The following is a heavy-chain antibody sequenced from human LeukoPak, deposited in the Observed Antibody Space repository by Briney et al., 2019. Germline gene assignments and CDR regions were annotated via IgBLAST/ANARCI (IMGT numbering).Heavy chain of an antibody. Sequence: PSQTLSLTCTVSGGSISSDKNDWSWIRQPAGKGLEWIGRFYRSGNTNYNPSLKSRVTISIDTSKNQFSLNLSSVTAADTAVYYCARGGSTLHSAGGHDIEFYYYYYMDVWGKGTTVTISS. D-gene: IGHD3-9*01. J-gene: IGHJ6*03. V-gene: IGHV4-61*02. CDR2: FYRSGNT. CDR1: GGSISSDKND. CDR3: ARGGSTLHSAGGHDIEFYYYYYMDV.